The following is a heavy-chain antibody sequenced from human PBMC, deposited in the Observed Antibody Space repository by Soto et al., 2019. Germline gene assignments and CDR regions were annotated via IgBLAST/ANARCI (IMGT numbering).Heavy chain of an antibody. Sequence: EVQLVESGGGLVQPGGSLRLSCAASGFTFNTYWMSWVRQAPGKGLEWVANIKPDGSATDYVDSVKGRFTISRDNANNSLFLQMNSLRAEDTDVYYCARNGRWGHGTFVTVSS. D-gene: IGHD2-8*01. J-gene: IGHJ4*01. CDR1: GFTFNTYW. CDR2: IKPDGSAT. CDR3: ARNGR. V-gene: IGHV3-7*05.